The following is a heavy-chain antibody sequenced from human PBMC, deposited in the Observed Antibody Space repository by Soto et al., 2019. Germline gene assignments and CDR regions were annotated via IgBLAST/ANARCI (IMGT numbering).Heavy chain of an antibody. CDR1: GFTFSDHY. V-gene: IGHV3-72*01. D-gene: IGHD2-21*02. CDR2: IRNKANSYTT. CDR3: TRDLATGIPRGLDV. Sequence: EVQLVESGGGLVQPGGSLRLSCAASGFTFSDHYMDWVRQAPGKGLEWVGRIRNKANSYTTEYAASVKGRFTISRDDSTNSLYLQMNSLKTEDTAVYYCTRDLATGIPRGLDVWGQGITVTVSS. J-gene: IGHJ6*02.